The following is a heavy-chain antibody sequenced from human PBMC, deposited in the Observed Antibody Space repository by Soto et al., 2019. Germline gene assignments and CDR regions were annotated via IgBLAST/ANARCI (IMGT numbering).Heavy chain of an antibody. D-gene: IGHD7-27*01. CDR1: GGSISSYY. J-gene: IGHJ3*02. V-gene: IGHV4-59*08. CDR2: IYYSGIT. CDR3: ARGAWASAYDI. Sequence: SETLSLTCTVSGGSISSYYWSWIRQPPGKGLEWIGYIYYSGITNYNPSLKSRVTISVETSKNQFSLKLSSVTAADTAVYYCARGAWASAYDIWGQGTMVTFSS.